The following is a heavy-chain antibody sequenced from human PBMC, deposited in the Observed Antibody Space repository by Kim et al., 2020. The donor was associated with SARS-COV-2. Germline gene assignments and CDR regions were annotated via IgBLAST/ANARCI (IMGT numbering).Heavy chain of an antibody. D-gene: IGHD6-19*01. J-gene: IGHJ3*02. Sequence: SETLSLTCTVSGGSISSITYYWGWIRQPPGKGLEWVGSIYYSGSTYYNPSLKSRVTISVDTSKNQFSLKLSSVTAADTAVYYCARLGQGEQWLVQSSRAFAIWGQGTVVTVYS. CDR1: GGSISSITYY. V-gene: IGHV4-39*01. CDR3: ARLGQGEQWLVQSSRAFAI. CDR2: IYYSGST.